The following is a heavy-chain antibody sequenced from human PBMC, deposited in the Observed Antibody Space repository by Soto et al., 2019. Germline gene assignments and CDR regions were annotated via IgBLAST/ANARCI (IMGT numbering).Heavy chain of an antibody. Sequence: SETLYLTCAVYGGSFSGYYWSWIRQPPGTGLEWIGEINHSGSTNYNPSLKSRVTISVDTSKNQFSLKLSSVTAADTAVYYCARRLLIVVVPAAIDRGWFDPWGQGTLVTVSS. CDR2: INHSGST. D-gene: IGHD2-2*01. CDR1: GGSFSGYY. V-gene: IGHV4-34*01. CDR3: ARRLLIVVVPAAIDRGWFDP. J-gene: IGHJ5*02.